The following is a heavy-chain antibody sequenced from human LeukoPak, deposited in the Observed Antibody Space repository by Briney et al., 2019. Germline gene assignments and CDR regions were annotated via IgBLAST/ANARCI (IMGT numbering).Heavy chain of an antibody. Sequence: GGSLRLSCAASGFTFSTYSMTWVRQAPGKGLEWVSYISGSSSSIYYADSVKGRFTISRDNAKNSLYLQMNSLRAEDTAVYYCARGGSSGYSLFDYWGQGTLVTVSS. V-gene: IGHV3-48*04. CDR2: ISGSSSSI. CDR3: ARGGSSGYSLFDY. CDR1: GFTFSTYS. J-gene: IGHJ4*02. D-gene: IGHD3-22*01.